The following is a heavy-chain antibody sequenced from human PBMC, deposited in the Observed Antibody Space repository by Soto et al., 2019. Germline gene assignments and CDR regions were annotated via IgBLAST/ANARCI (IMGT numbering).Heavy chain of an antibody. CDR1: GYTFSTYG. V-gene: IGHV1-18*01. CDR2: INPLKGDT. Sequence: ASVKVSCKASGYTFSTYGITWVRQAPGQGLDWMGWINPLKGDTKSAANFQDRVTMTTDTSTRTAYMELRSLRSDDTAVYYCARVKVPAAILGAFDLWGQGTLVTVSS. D-gene: IGHD2-2*02. CDR3: ARVKVPAAILGAFDL. J-gene: IGHJ3*01.